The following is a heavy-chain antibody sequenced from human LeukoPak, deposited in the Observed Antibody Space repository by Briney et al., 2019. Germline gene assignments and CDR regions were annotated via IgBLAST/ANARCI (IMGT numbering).Heavy chain of an antibody. CDR2: IYHSGST. Sequence: SQTLSLTCAVSGGSISSGGYSWSWIRQPPGKGLEWIGYIYHSGSTYYNPSLKSRVTISVDTSKNQFSLKLSSVTAADTAVYYCARGRGQWLVYWGQGTLVTVSS. J-gene: IGHJ4*02. V-gene: IGHV4-30-2*01. CDR3: ARGRGQWLVY. D-gene: IGHD6-19*01. CDR1: GGSISSGGYS.